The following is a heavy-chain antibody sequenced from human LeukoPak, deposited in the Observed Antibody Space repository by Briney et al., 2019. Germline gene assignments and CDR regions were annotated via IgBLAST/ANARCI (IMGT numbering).Heavy chain of an antibody. CDR1: GYTLTELS. Sequence: ASVKVSCKVSGYTLTELSMHWVRQAPGKGLEWMGGFDPEDGETIYAQKFQGRVTMTEDTSTDTAYMELSSLRSEDTAVYYCATEVGQSSSSWCYWDYWGQGTLVTVSS. D-gene: IGHD6-13*01. CDR2: FDPEDGET. V-gene: IGHV1-24*01. CDR3: ATEVGQSSSSWCYWDY. J-gene: IGHJ4*02.